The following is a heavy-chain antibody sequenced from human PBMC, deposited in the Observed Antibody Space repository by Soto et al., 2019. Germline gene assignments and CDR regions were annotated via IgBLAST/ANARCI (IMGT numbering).Heavy chain of an antibody. CDR2: ISTNSRYI. CDR3: ARGLGGSYFIAY. D-gene: IGHD3-10*01. Sequence: GGSLRLSCAVSGFNFSDYYMTWIRQAPGKGLEWISYISTNSRYIKYADSIKGRFTISRDNAKSSLYLQMNSLRAEDTAIYYCARGLGGSYFIAYWGQGTLVTVYS. CDR1: GFNFSDYY. J-gene: IGHJ4*02. V-gene: IGHV3-11*06.